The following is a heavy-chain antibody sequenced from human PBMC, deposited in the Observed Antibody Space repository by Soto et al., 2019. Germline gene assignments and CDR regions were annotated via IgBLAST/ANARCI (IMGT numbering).Heavy chain of an antibody. Sequence: GGSLRLSCVASGFTFSSYSMNWVRQAPGKGLEWVSYISSSSSTIYYADSVKGRFTISRDNAKNSLYLQMNSLRAEDTAVYYCARESEEYYYYMDVWGKGTTVTVSS. V-gene: IGHV3-48*01. CDR3: ARESEEYYYYMDV. CDR2: ISSSSSTI. J-gene: IGHJ6*03. CDR1: GFTFSSYS.